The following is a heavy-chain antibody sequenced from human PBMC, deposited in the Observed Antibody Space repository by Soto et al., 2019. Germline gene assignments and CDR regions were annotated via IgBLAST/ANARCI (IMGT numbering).Heavy chain of an antibody. D-gene: IGHD6-13*01. CDR2: INADNGNT. V-gene: IGHV1-3*01. CDR3: ARTMGGIAAAGNDY. Sequence: ASVKVSCKASGYTFTSYAMHWVRQAPGQRLEWMGWINADNGNTEYAQKFQGRVTMTRDTSESTFYMELSSLRSEDTAIYYCARTMGGIAAAGNDYWGQGTLVTVS. J-gene: IGHJ4*02. CDR1: GYTFTSYA.